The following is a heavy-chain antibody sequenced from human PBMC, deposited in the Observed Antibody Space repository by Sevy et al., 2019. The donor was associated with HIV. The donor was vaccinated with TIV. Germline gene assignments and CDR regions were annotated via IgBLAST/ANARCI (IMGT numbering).Heavy chain of an antibody. V-gene: IGHV1-8*01. J-gene: IGHJ4*02. CDR2: MNPNSGNT. CDR3: ARCDDGSGSYAFDY. D-gene: IGHD3-10*01. CDR1: GYTFTSYD. Sequence: ASVKVSCKASGYTFTSYDINWVRQATGQGLEWMGWMNPNSGNTGYAQKFQGRVTMTRNTSINTAYMELSSLGSEDTAVYYCARCDDGSGSYAFDYWGQGTLVTVSS.